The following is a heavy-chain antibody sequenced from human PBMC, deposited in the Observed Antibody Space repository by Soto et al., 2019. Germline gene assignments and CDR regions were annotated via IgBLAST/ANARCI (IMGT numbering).Heavy chain of an antibody. CDR3: ARGDCSSTSCYTVSYYGMDV. D-gene: IGHD2-2*02. Sequence: GGSLRLSCAASGFTFSSYAMSWVRQAPGKGLEWASAISGSGGSTYYADSVKGRFTISRDNAKNSLYLQMNSLRAEDTAVYYCARGDCSSTSCYTVSYYGMDVWGQGTTVTVSS. CDR2: ISGSGGST. CDR1: GFTFSSYA. J-gene: IGHJ6*02. V-gene: IGHV3-23*01.